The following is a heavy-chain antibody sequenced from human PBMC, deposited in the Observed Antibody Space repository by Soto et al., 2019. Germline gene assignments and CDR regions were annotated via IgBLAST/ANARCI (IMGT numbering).Heavy chain of an antibody. Sequence: EVQLVESGGGLVQPGGSLRLSCEASGFSFSSYWMLWVRQDPGKGLLWVARVSPDGGGTSYADSVKGRFTIFRDNAKNPVYLQMTSLRVEDTAVDFCARGRWELLPSDWGQGTLVTVSS. V-gene: IGHV3-74*01. D-gene: IGHD1-26*01. J-gene: IGHJ4*02. CDR3: ARGRWELLPSD. CDR2: VSPDGGGT. CDR1: GFSFSSYW.